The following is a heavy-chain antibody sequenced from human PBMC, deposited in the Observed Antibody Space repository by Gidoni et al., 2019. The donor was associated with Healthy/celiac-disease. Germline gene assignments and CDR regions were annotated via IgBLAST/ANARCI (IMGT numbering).Heavy chain of an antibody. D-gene: IGHD4-17*01. Sequence: QVQLVESGGCVVQPGRSLRLSCAASGFTFSSYAMHWVRQAPGKGLEWVAVISYDGSNKYYADSVKGRFTISRDNSKNTLYLQMNSLRAEDTAVYYCASGTTVTSPEVYWGQGTLVTVSS. CDR1: GFTFSSYA. V-gene: IGHV3-30-3*01. J-gene: IGHJ4*02. CDR3: ASGTTVTSPEVY. CDR2: ISYDGSNK.